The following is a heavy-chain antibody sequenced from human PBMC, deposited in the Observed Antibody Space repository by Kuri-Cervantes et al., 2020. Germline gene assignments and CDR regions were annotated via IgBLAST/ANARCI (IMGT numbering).Heavy chain of an antibody. CDR3: AKGPVVAATLYYFDY. D-gene: IGHD2-15*01. V-gene: IGHV3-9*01. CDR2: ISWNSGSI. J-gene: IGHJ4*02. CDR1: GFTFDDYA. Sequence: GGSLRLSCAASGFTFDDYAMHWVRQAPGKGLEWVSGISWNSGSIGYADSVKGRFTISRDNSKNTLYLQMNSLRAEDTAVYYCAKGPVVAATLYYFDYWGQGTLVTVSS.